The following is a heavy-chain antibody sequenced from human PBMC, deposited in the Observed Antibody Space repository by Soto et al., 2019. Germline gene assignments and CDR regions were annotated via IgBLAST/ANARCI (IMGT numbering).Heavy chain of an antibody. J-gene: IGHJ4*02. Sequence: GGSLRLSCAASGFTFSSYAMHWVRQAPGKGLEWVAVISYDGSNKYYADSVKGRFTISRDNSKNTLYLQMNSLKSDDTAIYYCARDRLRGYDSSGFYSWGQGTMVTVSS. V-gene: IGHV3-30-3*01. CDR1: GFTFSSYA. D-gene: IGHD3-22*01. CDR3: ARDRLRGYDSSGFYS. CDR2: ISYDGSNK.